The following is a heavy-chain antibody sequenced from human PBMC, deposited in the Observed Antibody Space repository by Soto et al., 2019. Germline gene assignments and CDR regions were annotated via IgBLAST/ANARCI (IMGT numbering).Heavy chain of an antibody. V-gene: IGHV4-31*03. J-gene: IGHJ6*02. CDR3: ARLGYCSGGICYDYYYGMDV. CDR2: IYYSGST. CDR1: GGSISSGGYY. Sequence: PSETLSLTCTVSGGSISSGGYYWSWIRQHPGKGLEWIGYIYYSGSTYYNPSLKSRVTISVDTSKNQFSLKLSSVTAADTAVYYCARLGYCSGGICYDYYYGMDVWGQGTTVTLSS. D-gene: IGHD2-15*01.